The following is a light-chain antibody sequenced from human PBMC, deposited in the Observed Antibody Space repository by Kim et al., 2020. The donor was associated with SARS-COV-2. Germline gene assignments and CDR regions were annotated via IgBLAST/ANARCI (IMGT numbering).Light chain of an antibody. J-gene: IGKJ4*01. Sequence: DLQMTQSPSFVSASVGDKVTITCRASQSFRNWLAWYQQRPGEAPKLLIYAASSLHRGVPSRFSGSESGTDFTLTISSLQPEDFATYYCQQTNNFPLAFGGGTKVEIK. CDR1: QSFRNW. CDR2: AAS. V-gene: IGKV1-12*01. CDR3: QQTNNFPLA.